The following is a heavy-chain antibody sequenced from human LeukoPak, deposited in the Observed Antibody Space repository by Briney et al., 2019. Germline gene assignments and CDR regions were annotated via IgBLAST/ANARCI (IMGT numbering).Heavy chain of an antibody. J-gene: IGHJ6*03. D-gene: IGHD1-26*01. CDR3: ARDPYSGTYGNTYYYYMDV. V-gene: IGHV3-7*01. CDR1: GFTFSSHW. CDR2: IKEDGSQK. Sequence: GGSLRLSCAVSGFTFSSHWMNWVRQAPGKGLEWVANIKEDGSQKYYVDSVKGRFTISRDNAKNSLSLQMNSLRAEDTAVYYCARDPYSGTYGNTYYYYMDVWGKGTTVTISS.